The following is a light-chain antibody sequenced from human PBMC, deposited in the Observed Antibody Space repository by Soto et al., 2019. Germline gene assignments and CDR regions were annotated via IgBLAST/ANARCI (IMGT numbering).Light chain of an antibody. CDR1: QSVSSN. V-gene: IGKV3-15*01. CDR3: QPYNNWPPWT. Sequence: EIVMTQSPATLSVSPGERATLSCRASQSVSSNLAWYQQKPGQAPRLLIYGASTRATGIPARFSGSGSWTEFTLTISSLQSVDFAVSYCQPYNNWPPWTFGQGTKLEIK. J-gene: IGKJ2*02. CDR2: GAS.